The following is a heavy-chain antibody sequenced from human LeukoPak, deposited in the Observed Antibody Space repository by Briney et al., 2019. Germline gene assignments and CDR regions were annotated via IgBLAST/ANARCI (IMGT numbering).Heavy chain of an antibody. CDR1: GYTFTSYG. CDR2: ISAYDGNT. Sequence: GASVKVSCKASGYTFTSYGISWVRQAPGQGLEWMGWISAYDGNTNYAHNLQDRVTMTTDTSTSTAYMELRGLRSDATAVYYCARRSTLYSSGWYYFDYWGQGTLVTVSS. J-gene: IGHJ4*02. V-gene: IGHV1-18*01. CDR3: ARRSTLYSSGWYYFDY. D-gene: IGHD6-19*01.